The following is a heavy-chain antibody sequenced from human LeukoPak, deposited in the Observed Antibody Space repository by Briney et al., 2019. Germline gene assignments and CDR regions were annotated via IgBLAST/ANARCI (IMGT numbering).Heavy chain of an antibody. CDR3: ARGYGDYVYYYYYYMDV. CDR1: GGSINSDGFY. J-gene: IGHJ6*03. Sequence: PSETLSLTCTVSGGSINSDGFYWGWIRQPPGKGLEWIANVYYTGSTYYNPSLKSRVTISVDTSKNQFSLKLSSVTAADTAVYYCARGYGDYVYYYYYYMDVWGKGTTVTVSS. D-gene: IGHD4-17*01. CDR2: VYYTGST. V-gene: IGHV4-39*07.